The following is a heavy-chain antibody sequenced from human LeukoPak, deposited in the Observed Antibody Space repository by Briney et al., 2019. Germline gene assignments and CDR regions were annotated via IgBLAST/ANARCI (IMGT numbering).Heavy chain of an antibody. CDR2: IIPIFGTA. CDR3: ARSSSSWYYFDY. V-gene: IGHV1-69*13. Sequence: ASVKVSCKASAGTFSSYAISWVRQAPGQGLEWMGGIIPIFGTANYAQKFQGRVTITADESTSTAYMELSSLRSEGTAVYYCARSSSSWYYFDYWGQGTLVTVSS. J-gene: IGHJ4*02. D-gene: IGHD6-13*01. CDR1: AGTFSSYA.